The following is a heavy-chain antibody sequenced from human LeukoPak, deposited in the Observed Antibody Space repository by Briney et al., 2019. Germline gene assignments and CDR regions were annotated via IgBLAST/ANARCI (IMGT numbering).Heavy chain of an antibody. CDR2: IYYSGST. Sequence: KTSETLSLTCTVSGGSISSSSYYWGWIRQPPGKGLEWIGSIYYSGSTNYNPSLKSRVTISVDTSKNQFSLKLSSVTAADTAVYYCARGSRAPVMITFGRRRVCGMDVWGQGTTVTVSS. J-gene: IGHJ6*02. D-gene: IGHD3-16*01. V-gene: IGHV4-39*07. CDR1: GGSISSSSYY. CDR3: ARGSRAPVMITFGRRRVCGMDV.